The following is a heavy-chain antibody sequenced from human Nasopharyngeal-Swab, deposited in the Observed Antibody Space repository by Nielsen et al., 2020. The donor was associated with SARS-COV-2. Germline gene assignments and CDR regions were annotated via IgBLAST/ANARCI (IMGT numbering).Heavy chain of an antibody. J-gene: IGHJ4*02. V-gene: IGHV3-7*03. Sequence: GASLKISCAASGFTFSSYAMSWVRQAPGKGLEWVANIKQDGSEKYYVDSVRGRFTISRDNAKNSLYLQMNSLRAEDTAVYYCARDGGEYSSSWLVDYWGQGTLVTVSS. D-gene: IGHD6-6*01. CDR3: ARDGGEYSSSWLVDY. CDR2: IKQDGSEK. CDR1: GFTFSSYA.